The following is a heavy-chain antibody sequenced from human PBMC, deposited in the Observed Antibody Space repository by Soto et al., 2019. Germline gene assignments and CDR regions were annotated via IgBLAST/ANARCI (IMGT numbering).Heavy chain of an antibody. Sequence: GGSLRLSCAASGFTFSSYSMNWVRQAPGKGLEWVSSIFISSSYIYYADSVKGRFTISRDNAKNSLYLQMNSLRADDTAVYYCARVPYGGSYCREFDYWGQGTLVTVSS. D-gene: IGHD1-26*01. CDR2: IFISSSYI. CDR1: GFTFSSYS. J-gene: IGHJ4*02. V-gene: IGHV3-21*01. CDR3: ARVPYGGSYCREFDY.